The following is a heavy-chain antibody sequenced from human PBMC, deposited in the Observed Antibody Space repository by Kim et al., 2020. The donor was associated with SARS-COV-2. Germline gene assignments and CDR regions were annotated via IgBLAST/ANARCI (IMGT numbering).Heavy chain of an antibody. CDR2: IKQDGSEK. Sequence: GGSLRLSCAASGFTFSSYWMSWVRQAPGKGLEWVANIKQDGSEKYYVDSVKGRFTISRDNAKNSLYLQMNSLRAEDTAVYYCARDNYDFWSGYPPIYYYYYMDVWGKGTTVTVSS. CDR1: GFTFSSYW. D-gene: IGHD3-3*01. V-gene: IGHV3-7*01. CDR3: ARDNYDFWSGYPPIYYYYYMDV. J-gene: IGHJ6*03.